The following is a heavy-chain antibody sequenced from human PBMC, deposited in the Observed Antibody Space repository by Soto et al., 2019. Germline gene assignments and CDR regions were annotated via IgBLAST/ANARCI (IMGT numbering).Heavy chain of an antibody. CDR3: ARGRDILTGYLDY. CDR1: GGSISSGGYY. CDR2: IYYSGST. J-gene: IGHJ4*02. Sequence: PSETLSLTCTVSGGSISSGGYYWSWIRQHPGKGLEWIGYIYYSGSTYYNPSLKSRVTISVDTSKNQFSLKLCSVTAADTAVYYCARGRDILTGYLDYWGQGTLGTVSS. D-gene: IGHD3-9*01. V-gene: IGHV4-31*03.